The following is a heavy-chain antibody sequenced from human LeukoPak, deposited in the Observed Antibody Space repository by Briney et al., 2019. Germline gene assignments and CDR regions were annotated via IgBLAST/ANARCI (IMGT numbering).Heavy chain of an antibody. D-gene: IGHD5-24*01. CDR2: IWSDASNK. J-gene: IGHJ3*01. Sequence: GGSLRLSCAASGFTFTTYGIHWVRQAPGKGLEWVAFIWSDASNKYYADSVRGRFTISRDNSKNTVYLQMNSLGPEDTAVYYCARRDGYNSGAFDFWGQGTMVTVSS. V-gene: IGHV3-30*02. CDR1: GFTFTTYG. CDR3: ARRDGYNSGAFDF.